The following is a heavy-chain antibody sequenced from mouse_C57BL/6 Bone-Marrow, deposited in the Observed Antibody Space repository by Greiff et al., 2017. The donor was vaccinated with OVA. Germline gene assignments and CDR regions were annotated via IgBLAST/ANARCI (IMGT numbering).Heavy chain of an antibody. CDR2: IYPRSGNT. V-gene: IGHV1-81*01. D-gene: IGHD1-1*01. Sequence: VQLQQSGAELARPGASVKLSCTASGYTFTSYGISWVKQRTGQGLEWIGAIYPRSGNTYYNEKFKGKATLTADKSSSTAYMELRSLTSEDSAVYFCARWGYGSSSWGQGTTLTVSS. J-gene: IGHJ2*01. CDR3: ARWGYGSSS. CDR1: GYTFTSYG.